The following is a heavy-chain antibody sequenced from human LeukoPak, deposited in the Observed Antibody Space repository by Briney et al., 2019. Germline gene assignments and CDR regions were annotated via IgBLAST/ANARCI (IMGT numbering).Heavy chain of an antibody. J-gene: IGHJ5*02. CDR3: ARQYYETLTGPNWFDA. Sequence: GESLKISCKGSGSTFTSYWIGWVRQLPGKGLEWMGIILPGDSDTRYSPSFKGQVTMSVDKSISTAYLQWSSLKASDTAMYYCARQYYETLTGPNWFDAWGQGTLVTVSS. V-gene: IGHV5-51*01. D-gene: IGHD3-9*01. CDR1: GSTFTSYW. CDR2: ILPGDSDT.